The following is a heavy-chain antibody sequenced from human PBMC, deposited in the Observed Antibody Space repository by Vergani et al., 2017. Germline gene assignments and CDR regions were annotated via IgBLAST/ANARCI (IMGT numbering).Heavy chain of an antibody. J-gene: IGHJ2*01. CDR2: VFRYGNV. V-gene: IGHV4-39*07. CDR1: GGSINPSSSF. D-gene: IGHD2-15*01. CDR3: ARDFGGEWYFDL. Sequence: QLQLQESGPGLVKPLETLSLICTVSGGSINPSSSFWGWIRQSPGKGLEWIGYVFRYGNVNYNPSFNFRAAIDTSNNQLSLRLSSVTAADTAVYYCARDFGGEWYFDLWGRGTFVTVSS.